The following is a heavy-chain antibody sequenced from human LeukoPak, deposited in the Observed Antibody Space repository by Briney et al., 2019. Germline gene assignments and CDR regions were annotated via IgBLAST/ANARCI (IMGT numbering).Heavy chain of an antibody. CDR3: AKALDYGDYNHPFDS. J-gene: IGHJ4*02. V-gene: IGHV3-23*01. Sequence: GGSLRLSCAASVFTFSIYAMSWVRQAPGKGLEWVSAMSGSGGSTYYAYSVKGRFTISRDNSKNTLYLQMNSLTAENTAVYSCAKALDYGDYNHPFDSWGQGTLVTVSP. CDR2: MSGSGGST. CDR1: VFTFSIYA. D-gene: IGHD4-17*01.